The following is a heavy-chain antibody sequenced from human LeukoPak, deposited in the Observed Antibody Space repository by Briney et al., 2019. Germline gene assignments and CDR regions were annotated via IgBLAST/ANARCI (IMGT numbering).Heavy chain of an antibody. CDR2: IYYSGST. Sequence: SETLSLTCTVSGGSISSSSYYWGWIRQPPGKGLEWIGSIYYSGSTYYNPSLKSRVTISVDTSKNQFSLRLSSVTAADTAVYYCARQSTFGYFDYWGQGTLVTVSS. CDR3: ARQSTFGYFDY. CDR1: GGSISSSSYY. J-gene: IGHJ4*02. V-gene: IGHV4-39*01. D-gene: IGHD3-16*01.